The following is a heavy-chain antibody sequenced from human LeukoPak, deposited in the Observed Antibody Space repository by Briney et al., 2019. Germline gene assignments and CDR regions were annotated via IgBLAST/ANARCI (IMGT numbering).Heavy chain of an antibody. CDR1: GYSFTSYW. CDR3: ARHGVGSSWYPEHHYNWFDP. Sequence: HEESLKISCKGSGYSFTSYWIGWVRQMPGKGLEWMGIIYPGDSDTRYSPSFQGQVTISADKSISTAYLQWSSLKASDTAMYYCARHGVGSSWYPEHHYNWFDPWGQGTLVTVSS. D-gene: IGHD6-13*01. J-gene: IGHJ5*02. V-gene: IGHV5-51*01. CDR2: IYPGDSDT.